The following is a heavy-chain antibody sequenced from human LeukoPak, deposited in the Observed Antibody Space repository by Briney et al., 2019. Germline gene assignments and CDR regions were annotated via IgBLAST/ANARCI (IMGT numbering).Heavy chain of an antibody. J-gene: IGHJ4*02. Sequence: GGSLRLSCAASGFTFSSYSMNWVRQAPGKGLEWVSSISSSSGYIYYADSVKGRFTISRDNAKNSLYLQMNSLRAEDTAVYYCARWRRIAVAGSEPYFDYWGQGTLVTVSS. V-gene: IGHV3-21*01. CDR1: GFTFSSYS. CDR3: ARWRRIAVAGSEPYFDY. CDR2: ISSSSGYI. D-gene: IGHD6-19*01.